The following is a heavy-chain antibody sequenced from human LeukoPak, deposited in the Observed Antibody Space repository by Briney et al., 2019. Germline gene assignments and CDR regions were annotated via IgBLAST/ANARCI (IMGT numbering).Heavy chain of an antibody. CDR2: ISSNGGTT. CDR1: GFTFSSYA. V-gene: IGHV3-64*05. J-gene: IGHJ4*02. CDR3: VKGIKGWFGESYDY. Sequence: GGSLRLSCSASGFTFSSYAMHWDRQAPGKGLEYVSGISSNGGTTYYADSVKGRFTISRDNSKNTLYVQMNSLRVEDTAVYYCVKGIKGWFGESYDYWGQGTLVTVSS. D-gene: IGHD3-10*01.